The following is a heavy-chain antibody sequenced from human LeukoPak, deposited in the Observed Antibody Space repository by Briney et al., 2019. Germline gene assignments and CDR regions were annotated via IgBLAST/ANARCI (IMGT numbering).Heavy chain of an antibody. Sequence: SETLSLTCTVSGGSISSSSYYWGWIRQPPGKGLEWIGSIYYSGSTYYNPSLKSRVTISVDTSKNQFSLKLSSVTAADTAVYYCARERSRGGLRLGELSLPLDYWGQGTLVTVSS. D-gene: IGHD3-16*02. J-gene: IGHJ4*02. CDR3: ARERSRGGLRLGELSLPLDY. V-gene: IGHV4-39*07. CDR2: IYYSGST. CDR1: GGSISSSSYY.